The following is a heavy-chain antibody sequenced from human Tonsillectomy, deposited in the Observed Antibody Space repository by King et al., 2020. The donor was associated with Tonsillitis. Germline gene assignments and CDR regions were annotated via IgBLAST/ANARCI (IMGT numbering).Heavy chain of an antibody. J-gene: IGHJ4*02. CDR2: ISYDGSNK. V-gene: IGHV3-30-3*01. CDR1: GFTFSSYA. CDR3: ARARVAVAGTSDY. D-gene: IGHD6-19*01. Sequence: VQLVESGGGVVQPGRSLRLSCAASGFTFSSYAMHWVRQAPGKGLEWVAVISYDGSNKYYADSVKGRFTISRDNSKNTLYLQMNSLRAEDTAVYYCARARVAVAGTSDYWGXGTLVTVSS.